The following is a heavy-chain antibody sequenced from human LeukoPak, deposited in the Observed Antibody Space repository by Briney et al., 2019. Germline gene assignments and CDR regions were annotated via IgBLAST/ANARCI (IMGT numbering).Heavy chain of an antibody. D-gene: IGHD3-10*01. J-gene: IGHJ4*02. CDR3: ARFYASGSSFDY. Sequence: PSETLSLTCSVSGGAISSAGYYWSWIRQHPGKGLEWIGYIYYSGNTYYNPSLKSRVTISVDTSKNQFSLKLSSVTAADTGVYYCARFYASGSSFDYWGQGTLVTVSS. V-gene: IGHV4-31*03. CDR1: GGAISSAGYY. CDR2: IYYSGNT.